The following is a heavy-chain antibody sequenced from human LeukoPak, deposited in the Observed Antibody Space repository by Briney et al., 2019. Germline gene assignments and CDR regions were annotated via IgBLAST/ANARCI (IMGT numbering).Heavy chain of an antibody. CDR3: ARQLTEHFYY. CDR1: GFTFSSYA. D-gene: IGHD3-3*02. CDR2: ITNSRRI. V-gene: IGHV3-23*05. J-gene: IGHJ1*01. Sequence: GGSLRLSCAASGFTFSSYAMAWVRQAPGKGLEWVSDITNSRRIHYADSVKGRFTISRDDDKSILYLQMNDLRVNDTAAYFCARQLTEHFYYWGQGTHVTVAS.